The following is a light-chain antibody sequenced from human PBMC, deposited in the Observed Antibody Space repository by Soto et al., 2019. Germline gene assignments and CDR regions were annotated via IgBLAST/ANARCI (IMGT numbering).Light chain of an antibody. J-gene: IGKJ1*01. Sequence: DIQMTQPPSTLSASVGDRVTITCRASQSIGASLAWYQQMPGKAPKLLIYPASNLEVGVPSRFSGSGSGTEFTLAISSLQPDDFDTYYCQLHGSYPRTLGQGTKLEI. CDR2: PAS. CDR3: QLHGSYPRT. V-gene: IGKV1-5*03. CDR1: QSIGAS.